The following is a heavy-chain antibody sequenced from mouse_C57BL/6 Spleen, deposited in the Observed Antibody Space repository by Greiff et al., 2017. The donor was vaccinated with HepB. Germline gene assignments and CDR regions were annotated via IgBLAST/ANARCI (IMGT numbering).Heavy chain of an antibody. Sequence: QVQLQQPGAELVKPGASVKLSCKASGYTFTSYWMHWVKQRPGRGLEWIGRIDPNSGGTKYNEKFKSKATLTVDKPSSTAYMQRSSLTSEDSAVYYCARARDYGSSYQAWFAYWGQGTLVTVSA. CDR2: IDPNSGGT. V-gene: IGHV1-72*01. J-gene: IGHJ3*01. CDR3: ARARDYGSSYQAWFAY. CDR1: GYTFTSYW. D-gene: IGHD1-1*01.